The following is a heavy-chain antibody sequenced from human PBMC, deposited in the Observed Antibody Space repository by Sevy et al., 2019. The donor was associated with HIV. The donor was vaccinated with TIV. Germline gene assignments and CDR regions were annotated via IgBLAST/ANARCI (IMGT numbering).Heavy chain of an antibody. CDR2: ISVLNGNT. J-gene: IGHJ3*01. D-gene: IGHD3-10*01. V-gene: IGHV1-18*01. Sequence: ASVKVSCQASGFMFNRHHISWGRQAPGQGLEWMGKISVLNGNTDYAPKFHGRVTMTTDTSTFTAYMELRSLRSDDTAVYYCAKDGSAVKWFGEEGDGFDVWGQGTMVTVSS. CDR1: GFMFNRHH. CDR3: AKDGSAVKWFGEEGDGFDV.